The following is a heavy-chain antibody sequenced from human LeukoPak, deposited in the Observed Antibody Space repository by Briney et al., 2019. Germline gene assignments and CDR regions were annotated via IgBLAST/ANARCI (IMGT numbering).Heavy chain of an antibody. Sequence: GASVKVSCKASGYTFTSYYMHWVRQAPGQGLEWMGLINPTGGSTGYAQKFQGRVTMTRDMSTSTDYMELSSLRSDDTAMYYCARVDSGRYYGHDYWGQGTLVTVTS. CDR1: GYTFTSYY. CDR3: ARVDSGRYYGHDY. V-gene: IGHV1-46*01. CDR2: INPTGGST. D-gene: IGHD1-26*01. J-gene: IGHJ4*02.